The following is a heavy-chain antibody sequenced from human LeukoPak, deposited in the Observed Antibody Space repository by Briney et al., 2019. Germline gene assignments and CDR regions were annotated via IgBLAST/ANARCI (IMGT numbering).Heavy chain of an antibody. J-gene: IGHJ6*04. CDR1: GGTFSSYA. CDR3: AVYSSTLYYYYGMDV. CDR2: IIPIFGTA. D-gene: IGHD6-13*01. V-gene: IGHV1-69*06. Sequence: GASVKVSCKASGGTFSSYAISWVRQAPGQGLEWMGGIIPIFGTANYAQKFQGRVTITADKSTSTAYMELSSLRFEDTAVYYCAVYSSTLYYYYGMDVWGKGTTVTVSS.